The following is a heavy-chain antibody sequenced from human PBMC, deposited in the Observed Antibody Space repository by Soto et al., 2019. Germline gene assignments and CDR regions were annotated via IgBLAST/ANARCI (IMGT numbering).Heavy chain of an antibody. CDR1: GGTFSSYT. CDR2: IIPILGIA. J-gene: IGHJ4*02. CDR3: ARVGGIYSNYYFDY. Sequence: QVQLVQSGAGVKKPGSSVKVSCKASGGTFSSYTISWVRQAPGQGLEWMGRIIPILGIANYAQKFQGRVTITADKSTSTAYMELSSLRSEDTAVYYCARVGGIYSNYYFDYWGQGTLVTVSS. D-gene: IGHD4-4*01. V-gene: IGHV1-69*02.